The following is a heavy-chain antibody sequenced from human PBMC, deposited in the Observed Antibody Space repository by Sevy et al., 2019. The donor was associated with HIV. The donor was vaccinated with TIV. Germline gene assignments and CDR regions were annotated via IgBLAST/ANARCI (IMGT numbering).Heavy chain of an antibody. V-gene: IGHV3-21*01. Sequence: GGSLRLSCAASGFTFSSYSMNWVRQAPGKGLEWVSSISSSSSYIYYADSVRGRFTISRDNAKNSLYLQMNSLRAEDTAVYYCARVYSSSWSPVNWFDPWGQGTLVTVSS. D-gene: IGHD6-13*01. CDR2: ISSSSSYI. CDR3: ARVYSSSWSPVNWFDP. J-gene: IGHJ5*02. CDR1: GFTFSSYS.